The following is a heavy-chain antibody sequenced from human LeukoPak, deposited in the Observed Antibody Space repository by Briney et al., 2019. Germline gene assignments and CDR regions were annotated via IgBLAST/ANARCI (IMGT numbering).Heavy chain of an antibody. J-gene: IGHJ4*02. CDR3: ARHDGATIFDY. Sequence: SETLSLTCNVTGGSISSSSYYWGWIRQPPGKGLEWIGSIYYSGSTYYNPSLKSRVTISVDTSKNQFSLKLSSVTAADTAVYYCARHDGATIFDYWGQGTLVTVSS. D-gene: IGHD5-24*01. V-gene: IGHV4-39*01. CDR1: GGSISSSSYY. CDR2: IYYSGST.